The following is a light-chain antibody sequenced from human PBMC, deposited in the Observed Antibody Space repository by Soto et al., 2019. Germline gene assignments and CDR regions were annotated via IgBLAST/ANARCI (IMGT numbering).Light chain of an antibody. Sequence: QSVLTQPPSASGTPGQRVTISCSGSSSNIGSNTVNWYQQLPGTAPKLLIYSNNQRPSGVPDRFSGSKSGTSASLAISGLQSEDDADYYCAAWDDSLNGDVVFGGGTKVTVL. CDR2: SNN. CDR3: AAWDDSLNGDVV. V-gene: IGLV1-44*01. J-gene: IGLJ2*01. CDR1: SSNIGSNT.